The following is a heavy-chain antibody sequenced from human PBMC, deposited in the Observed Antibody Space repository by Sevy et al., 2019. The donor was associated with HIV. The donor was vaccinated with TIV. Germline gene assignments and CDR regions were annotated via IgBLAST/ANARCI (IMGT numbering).Heavy chain of an antibody. V-gene: IGHV3-48*02. Sequence: GGSLRLSCAASGFTFSSYSMNWVRQAPGKGLEWVSYISSSSSTIYYADSVKGRFTISRDNAKNSLYLQMNSLREEDTAVYYCARLDTGIVGATTEGAFDIWGQGTMVTVSS. J-gene: IGHJ3*02. D-gene: IGHD1-26*01. CDR2: ISSSSSTI. CDR1: GFTFSSYS. CDR3: ARLDTGIVGATTEGAFDI.